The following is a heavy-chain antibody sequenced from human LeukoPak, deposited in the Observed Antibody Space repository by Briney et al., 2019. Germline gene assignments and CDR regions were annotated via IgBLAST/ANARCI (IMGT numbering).Heavy chain of an antibody. CDR2: FDPEDGET. V-gene: IGHV1-24*01. J-gene: IGHJ4*02. Sequence: ASVKVSCKVSGYTLTELSMHWVRQAPGKGLEWMGGFDPEDGETIYAQKFQGRVTMTRNTSISTAYMELSSLRSEDTAVYYCARGGLYEPPYYWGQGTLVTVSS. CDR1: GYTLTELS. CDR3: ARGGLYEPPYY. D-gene: IGHD3-3*01.